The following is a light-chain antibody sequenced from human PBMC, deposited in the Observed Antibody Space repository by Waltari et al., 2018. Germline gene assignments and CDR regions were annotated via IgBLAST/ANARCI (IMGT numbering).Light chain of an antibody. Sequence: QSALTQPPSASGSPGQSVTISCTGTSRDVGGYNSSSWYQQHPGQAPKLMISEVSKRPSGVPDRFSGSKSGNTASLTVSGLQAEDEADYYCSSYAGSNNRYVFGTGTKVTVL. V-gene: IGLV2-8*01. J-gene: IGLJ1*01. CDR1: SRDVGGYNS. CDR3: SSYAGSNNRYV. CDR2: EVS.